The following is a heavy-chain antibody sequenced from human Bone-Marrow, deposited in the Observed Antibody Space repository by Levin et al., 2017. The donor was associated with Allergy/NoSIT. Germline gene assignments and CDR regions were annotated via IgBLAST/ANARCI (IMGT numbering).Heavy chain of an antibody. J-gene: IGHJ3*02. CDR1: GFPFSTYA. CDR3: AKGPVLDSFDI. CDR2: IRGSGDKT. V-gene: IGHV3-23*01. Sequence: GESLKISCAASGFPFSTYAMSWVRQVPGKGLEWVARIRGSGDKTYYADSVQGRFTISRDNSKNTLYLQMTSLRAEDTAKYYCAKGPVLDSFDIWGQGTPVIVSP.